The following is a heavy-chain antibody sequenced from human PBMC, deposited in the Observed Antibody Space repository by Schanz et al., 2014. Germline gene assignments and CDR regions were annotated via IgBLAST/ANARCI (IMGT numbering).Heavy chain of an antibody. CDR2: IYYSGNT. CDR1: GYSISRSNW. V-gene: IGHV4-28*01. Sequence: QVQLQESGPGLVKPSDTLSLTCAVSGYSISRSNWWGWIRQPPGKGLEFIGYIYYSGNTYYNPSLKSRVTMSLDPSKNQFSLKLPSVTAVDTAVYYCAGMATVTYFDFWGQGALVTVSS. J-gene: IGHJ4*02. D-gene: IGHD4-17*01. CDR3: AGMATVTYFDF.